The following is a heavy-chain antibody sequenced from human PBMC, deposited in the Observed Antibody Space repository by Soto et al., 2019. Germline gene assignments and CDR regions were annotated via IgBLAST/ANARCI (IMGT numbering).Heavy chain of an antibody. V-gene: IGHV4-39*01. Sequence: PSETLSLTCTVSGGSISSTTYYWGWIRQPPGKGLEWIGSIYYTGSTHYNPALKSRVTISVDTSKNQFSLKLSSVTAADTAVYYCARHPTIAELMVYATHYFDHWGQGTQVTVSS. CDR3: ARHPTIAELMVYATHYFDH. J-gene: IGHJ4*02. CDR2: IYYTGST. CDR1: GGSISSTTYY. D-gene: IGHD2-8*01.